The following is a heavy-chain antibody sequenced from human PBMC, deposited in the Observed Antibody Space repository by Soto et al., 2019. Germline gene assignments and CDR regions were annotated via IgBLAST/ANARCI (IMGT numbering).Heavy chain of an antibody. Sequence: PSETLSLTCTVSGGSISSSSYYWGWIRQPPGKGLEWIGSIYYSGSTYYNPSLKSRVTISVDTSKNQFSLKLSSVTAADTAVYYCARQHGSGRRYYYYGMDVWGQGTTVTV. J-gene: IGHJ6*02. CDR1: GGSISSSSYY. V-gene: IGHV4-39*01. D-gene: IGHD3-10*01. CDR2: IYYSGST. CDR3: ARQHGSGRRYYYYGMDV.